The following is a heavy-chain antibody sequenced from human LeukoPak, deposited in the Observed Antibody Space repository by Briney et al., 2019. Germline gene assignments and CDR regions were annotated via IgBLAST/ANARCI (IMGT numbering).Heavy chain of an antibody. V-gene: IGHV3-30*18. CDR3: AKEGGDYVWGSYRPFDY. CDR1: GFTFSSYW. D-gene: IGHD3-16*02. Sequence: GGSLRLSCAASGFTFSSYWMHWVRQAPGKGLEWVAVISYDGSNKYYADSVKGRFTISRDNSKNTLYLQMNSLRAEDTAVYYCAKEGGDYVWGSYRPFDYWGQGTLVTVSS. J-gene: IGHJ4*02. CDR2: ISYDGSNK.